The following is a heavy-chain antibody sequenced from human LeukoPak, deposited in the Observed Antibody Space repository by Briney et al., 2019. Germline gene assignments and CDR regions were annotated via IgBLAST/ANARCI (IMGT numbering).Heavy chain of an antibody. V-gene: IGHV1-2*02. CDR3: ARGSSGYDWRGYYFDY. CDR2: INPNSGGT. CDR1: GYTFTDFY. D-gene: IGHD5-12*01. J-gene: IGHJ4*02. Sequence: GASVKVSCKASGYTFTDFYMLWVRQAPGQGLEWLGWINPNSGGTDYAQKFQGRVTMTRNTSISTAYMELSSLRSEDTAVYYCARGSSGYDWRGYYFDYWGQGTLVTVSS.